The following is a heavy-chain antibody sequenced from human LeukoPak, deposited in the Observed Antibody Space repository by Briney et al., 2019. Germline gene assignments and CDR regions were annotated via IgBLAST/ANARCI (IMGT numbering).Heavy chain of an antibody. V-gene: IGHV4-61*02. CDR1: GGSISSGGYY. CDR2: IYTSGST. D-gene: IGHD2-21*01. Sequence: PSETLSLTCTVSGGSISSGGYYWSWIRQPAGKGLEWIGRIYTSGSTNYNPSLKSRVTISVDTSKNQFSLKLSSVTAADTAVYYCARSLFPAFDIWGQGTMVTVSS. J-gene: IGHJ3*02. CDR3: ARSLFPAFDI.